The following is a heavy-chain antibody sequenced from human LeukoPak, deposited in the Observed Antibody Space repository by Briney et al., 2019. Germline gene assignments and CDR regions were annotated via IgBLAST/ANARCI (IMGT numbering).Heavy chain of an antibody. V-gene: IGHV3-53*01. CDR1: GFTVSSNY. J-gene: IGHJ1*01. D-gene: IGHD6-13*01. CDR2: IYSGGST. Sequence: GGSLRLSCAASGFTVSSNYMSWVRQAPGKGLEWVSVIYSGGSTYHADSVKGRFTISRDNSKNTLYLQMNSLRAEDTAVYYCARERYSSSWYGYFQHWGQGTLVTVSS. CDR3: ARERYSSSWYGYFQH.